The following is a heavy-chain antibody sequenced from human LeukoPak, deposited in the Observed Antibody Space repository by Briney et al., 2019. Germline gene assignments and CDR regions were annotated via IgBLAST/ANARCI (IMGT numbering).Heavy chain of an antibody. V-gene: IGHV3-73*01. CDR3: TTYHGSYPI. D-gene: IGHD1-26*01. CDR1: GFTFDNYA. Sequence: GGSLRLSCAASGFTFDNYAMHWVRQASGKGLEWVGRIRSKANSYATAYAASVKGRFTISRDDSKNTAYLQMNSLKTEDTAVYYCTTYHGSYPIWGQGTMVTVSS. J-gene: IGHJ3*02. CDR2: IRSKANSYAT.